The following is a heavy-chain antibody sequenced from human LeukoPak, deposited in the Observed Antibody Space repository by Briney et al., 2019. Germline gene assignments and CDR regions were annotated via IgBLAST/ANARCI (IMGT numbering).Heavy chain of an antibody. Sequence: GGSLRLSCTASGFTFGDYAMSWVRQAPGKGLEWVSVISGSGGSTYYADSVKGRFTISRDNSKNTLYLQMNSLRAEDTAVYYCARDSLGSTTSCFAYWGQGTLVTVSS. V-gene: IGHV3-23*01. D-gene: IGHD2-2*01. J-gene: IGHJ4*02. CDR1: GFTFGDYA. CDR2: ISGSGGST. CDR3: ARDSLGSTTSCFAY.